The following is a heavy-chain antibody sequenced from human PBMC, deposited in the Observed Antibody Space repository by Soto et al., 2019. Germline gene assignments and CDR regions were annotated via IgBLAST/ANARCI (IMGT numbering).Heavy chain of an antibody. D-gene: IGHD3-10*01. J-gene: IGHJ4*02. Sequence: QVQLVQSGAEVKKPGASVKVSCKASGYTFTSYDINWVRQATGQGLEWMGWMNPNSGNTDYAQKFQGRVTMTRNTSISTAYMELSRLRSEDTAVYYCARGVPELLLWFGEAYPYYFDYWGQGTLVTVSS. V-gene: IGHV1-8*02. CDR1: GYTFTSYD. CDR3: ARGVPELLLWFGEAYPYYFDY. CDR2: MNPNSGNT.